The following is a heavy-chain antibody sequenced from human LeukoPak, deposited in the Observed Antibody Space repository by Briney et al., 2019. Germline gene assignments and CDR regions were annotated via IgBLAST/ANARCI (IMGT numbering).Heavy chain of an antibody. CDR1: GGTFSSYA. CDR2: IIPIFGTA. V-gene: IGHV1-69*01. D-gene: IGHD2-2*01. Sequence: ASVKVSCKASGGTFSSYAISWVRQAPGQGLEWMGEIIPIFGTANYAQKFQGRVTITADESTSTAYMELSSLRSEDTAVYYCARFDCSSTSCDGGWFDPWGQGTLVTVSS. CDR3: ARFDCSSTSCDGGWFDP. J-gene: IGHJ5*02.